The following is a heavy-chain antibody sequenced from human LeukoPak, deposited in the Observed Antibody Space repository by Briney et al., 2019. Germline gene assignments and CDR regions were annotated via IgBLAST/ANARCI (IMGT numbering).Heavy chain of an antibody. V-gene: IGHV3-30*18. CDR3: AKDPNLTGTYSNYWIY. CDR2: ISYDGSNK. Sequence: PGGSLRLSCAASGFTFSSYGMHWVRQAPDKGLEWMAVISYDGSNKYYADSVKGRFTISRDNSKNTLYLQMNSLRAEDTAVYYCAKDPNLTGTYSNYWIYWGQGTLVTVSS. D-gene: IGHD4-11*01. CDR1: GFTFSSYG. J-gene: IGHJ4*02.